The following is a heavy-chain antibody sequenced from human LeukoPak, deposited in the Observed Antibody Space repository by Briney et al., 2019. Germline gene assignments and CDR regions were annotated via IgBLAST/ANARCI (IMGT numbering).Heavy chain of an antibody. D-gene: IGHD2-8*01. V-gene: IGHV4-59*01. J-gene: IGHJ4*02. CDR1: GGSISSYY. Sequence: PSETLSLTCIVSGGSISSYYWSWIRQPPGKGLEWIGYIYYSGSTNYNPSLKSRVTISADTSKNQFSLKLSSVTAADTAVYYCARGHCTNGLRYTFDYWGQGTLVTVSS. CDR2: IYYSGST. CDR3: ARGHCTNGLRYTFDY.